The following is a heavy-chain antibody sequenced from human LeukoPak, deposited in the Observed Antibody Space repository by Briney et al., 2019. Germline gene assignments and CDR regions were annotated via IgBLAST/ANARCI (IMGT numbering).Heavy chain of an antibody. J-gene: IGHJ5*02. CDR2: VDHTGST. V-gene: IGHV4-59*01. Sequence: PSETLSLTCSVSDDSITMYYWTWIRQPPGKGLEWIGYVDHTGSTNFNPSLNGRVSISRDTTKNLFSLRLRSVTAADTAVYYCARGSSSGYYYRLDWFDPWGQGTLVTVSS. CDR1: DDSITMYY. CDR3: ARGSSSGYYYRLDWFDP. D-gene: IGHD3-22*01.